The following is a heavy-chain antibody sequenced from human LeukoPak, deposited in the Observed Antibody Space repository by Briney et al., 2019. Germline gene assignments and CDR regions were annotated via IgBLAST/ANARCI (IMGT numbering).Heavy chain of an antibody. Sequence: GGSLRLSCAASGFTFSSYAMSWVRQAPGKGLEWVSGISSSGGSTYYADSLKGRFTISRDNSKNTLYLQMSSLRAEETAVYYCAKAGGSYSKIDYWGQGTLVTVSS. D-gene: IGHD1-26*01. CDR1: GFTFSSYA. V-gene: IGHV3-23*01. CDR2: ISSSGGST. J-gene: IGHJ4*02. CDR3: AKAGGSYSKIDY.